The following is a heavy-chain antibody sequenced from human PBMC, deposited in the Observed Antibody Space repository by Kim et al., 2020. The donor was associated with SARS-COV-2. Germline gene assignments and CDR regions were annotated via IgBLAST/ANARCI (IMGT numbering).Heavy chain of an antibody. CDR2: ISSGGGHT. CDR3: AKGGSWNYDAFDS. CDR1: GFTFGDYY. Sequence: GGSLRLSCAATGFTFGDYYMVWIRQAPGKGLEWLSFISSGGGHTNYADSVKGRFTISRDNSNNSVFLQMNSLRGEDTAAYYCAKGGSWNYDAFDSWGQGT. J-gene: IGHJ4*02. D-gene: IGHD1-7*01. V-gene: IGHV3-11*06.